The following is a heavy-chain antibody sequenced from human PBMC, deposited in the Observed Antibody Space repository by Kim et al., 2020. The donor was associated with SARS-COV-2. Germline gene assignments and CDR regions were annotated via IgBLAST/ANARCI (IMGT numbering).Heavy chain of an antibody. CDR3: ARHSFDGSGSYALRLVAPQKSFDP. Sequence: SETLSLTCTVSGGSISSSSYYWGWIRQPPGKGLEWIGSIYYSGSTYYNPSLKSRVTISVDTSKNQFSLKLSSVTAADTAVYYCARHSFDGSGSYALRLVAPQKSFDPWGQGTLVTVSS. V-gene: IGHV4-39*01. CDR2: IYYSGST. J-gene: IGHJ5*02. D-gene: IGHD3-10*01. CDR1: GGSISSSSYY.